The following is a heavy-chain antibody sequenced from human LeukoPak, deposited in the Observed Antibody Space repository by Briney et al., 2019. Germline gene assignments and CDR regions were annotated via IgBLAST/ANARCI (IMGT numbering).Heavy chain of an antibody. CDR3: ASGGYSYGYDEFDY. J-gene: IGHJ4*02. Sequence: PSETLSLTCTVSGGSISSYYWSWIRQPAGKGLEWIGRIYTSGSTNYNPSLKSRVTMSVDTSENQFSLKLSSVTAADTAVCYCASGGYSYGYDEFDYWGQGTLVTVSS. CDR2: IYTSGST. D-gene: IGHD5-18*01. CDR1: GGSISSYY. V-gene: IGHV4-4*07.